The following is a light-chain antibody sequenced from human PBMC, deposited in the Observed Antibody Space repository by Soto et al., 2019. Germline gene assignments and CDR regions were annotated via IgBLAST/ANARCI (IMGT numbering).Light chain of an antibody. CDR3: AGWDDSLNGVV. CDR1: SSNIGSNT. Sequence: QSVLTQPPSASGTPGQRVTISCSGSSSNIGSNTVNWYQHLPGTAPKVLIYSSNRRPSGVPDRFSGSKSGTSASLAISGLQSEDEADYYCAGWDDSLNGVVFGGGTKVTVL. V-gene: IGLV1-44*01. J-gene: IGLJ2*01. CDR2: SSN.